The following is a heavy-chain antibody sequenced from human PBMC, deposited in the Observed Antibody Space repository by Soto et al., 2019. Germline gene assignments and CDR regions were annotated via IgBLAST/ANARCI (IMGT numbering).Heavy chain of an antibody. D-gene: IGHD3-16*01. J-gene: IGHJ2*01. V-gene: IGHV3-23*01. CDR3: AKDWAPNWSFDL. Sequence: LRLSCAASGFTLGNCWMHWVRQAPGKGLVWVSSISGSGGSTDYADSVKGRFTISRDNSKNTLYLQMNSLRAEDAAVYYCAKDWAPNWSFDLCGRRTLVTVSS. CDR1: GFTLGNCW. CDR2: ISGSGGST.